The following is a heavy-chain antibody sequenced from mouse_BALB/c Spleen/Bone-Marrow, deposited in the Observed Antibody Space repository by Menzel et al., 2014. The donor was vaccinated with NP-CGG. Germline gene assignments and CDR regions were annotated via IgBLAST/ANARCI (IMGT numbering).Heavy chain of an antibody. CDR3: ARSLYGFDWYFDV. J-gene: IGHJ1*01. Sequence: EVQLQQSGPELVKPGASVKMSCKASGYTFTSYVMRWVKQKPGQGLEWIGNINPYNDGTKYNEKFKGKATLTSDKFSSTAYMELGSLTSEDSAVYYCARSLYGFDWYFDVWGAGTTVTVSS. CDR1: GYTFTSYV. D-gene: IGHD2-2*01. V-gene: IGHV1-14*01. CDR2: INPYNDGT.